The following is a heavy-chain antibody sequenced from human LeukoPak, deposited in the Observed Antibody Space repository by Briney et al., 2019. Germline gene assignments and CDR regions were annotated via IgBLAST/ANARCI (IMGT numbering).Heavy chain of an antibody. CDR2: ISAYNGNT. CDR3: ERLGVVPAAIRGFLNGMDV. CDR1: GYTFTSYG. J-gene: IGHJ6*02. D-gene: IGHD2-2*01. V-gene: IGHV1-18*01. Sequence: GASVKVSCKASGYTFTSYGISWVRQAPGQGLEWMGWISAYNGNTNYAQKLQGRVTMTTDTSTSTAYMELRSLRSDDTAVSYCERLGVVPAAIRGFLNGMDVWGQGTTVTVSS.